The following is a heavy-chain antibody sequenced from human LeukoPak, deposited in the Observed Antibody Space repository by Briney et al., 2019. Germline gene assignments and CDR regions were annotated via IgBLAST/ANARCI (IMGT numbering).Heavy chain of an antibody. CDR1: GYSFTSYW. CDR2: IEPWYSYT. V-gene: IGHV5-10-1*01. Sequence: GESLKISCKGSGYSFTSYWISWVRQMPGKGLEWMGRIEPWYSYTNYSPSFQGHVTISADKSISTAYLQWSSLKASDTAMYYCARGGAVERYCSSTSCYWVEAFDIWGQGTMVAVSS. J-gene: IGHJ3*02. CDR3: ARGGAVERYCSSTSCYWVEAFDI. D-gene: IGHD2-2*01.